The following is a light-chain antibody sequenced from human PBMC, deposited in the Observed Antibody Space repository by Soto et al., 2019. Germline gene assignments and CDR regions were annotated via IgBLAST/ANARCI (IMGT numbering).Light chain of an antibody. J-gene: IGKJ5*01. CDR1: KSVSGD. CDR3: KQYNNWQIT. V-gene: IGKV3-15*01. CDR2: DAS. Sequence: EIVLTQSPATLSVSPGERATLSCRASKSVSGDLAWYHHKPGQAPRILIYDASTRALDTPARFAGSGAGTEFTLTISSLQSEDFTVYFCKQYNNWQITFGQGTRLE.